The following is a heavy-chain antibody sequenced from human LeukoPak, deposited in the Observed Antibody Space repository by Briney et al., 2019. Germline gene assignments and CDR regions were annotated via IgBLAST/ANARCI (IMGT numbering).Heavy chain of an antibody. CDR3: ARDQNYDILTGRDY. V-gene: IGHV3-20*04. CDR1: GFTFDDYG. Sequence: GGSLRLSCAASGFTFDDYGMSWVRQAPGKGLEWVSGINWNGGSTGYADSVKGRFTISRDNAKNFLYLQMNSLRAEDTALYYCARDQNYDILTGRDYWGQGTLVTVSS. CDR2: INWNGGST. D-gene: IGHD3-9*01. J-gene: IGHJ4*02.